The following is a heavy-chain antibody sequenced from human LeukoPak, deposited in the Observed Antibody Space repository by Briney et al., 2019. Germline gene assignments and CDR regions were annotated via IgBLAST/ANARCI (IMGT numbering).Heavy chain of an antibody. CDR1: GFTFSTYW. Sequence: GASLRLSCAAPGFTFSTYWMHWVSQAPGKGLVWVAHVNTYSSGTVYADSVKGRFTISRDTPKNTLYLQMNSLRAEDTAVYYCARGDCTSTSCFILDYWGQGTLVTVSS. CDR2: VNTYSSGT. J-gene: IGHJ4*02. V-gene: IGHV3-74*01. CDR3: ARGDCTSTSCFILDY. D-gene: IGHD2-2*01.